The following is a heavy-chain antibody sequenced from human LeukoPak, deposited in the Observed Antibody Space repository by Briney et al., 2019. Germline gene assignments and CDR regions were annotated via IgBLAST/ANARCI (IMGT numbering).Heavy chain of an antibody. Sequence: GGSLRLSCTSSGFSISLYSMNWVRQAPGKGLEWVSCISSSSSDIYYADSVKGRFTISRDNAKSPLYLQMNSLRAEDTAVYYCASLHSDYVYWGQGTLVTVSS. J-gene: IGHJ4*02. CDR2: ISSSSSDI. D-gene: IGHD4-11*01. V-gene: IGHV3-21*01. CDR3: ASLHSDYVY. CDR1: GFSISLYS.